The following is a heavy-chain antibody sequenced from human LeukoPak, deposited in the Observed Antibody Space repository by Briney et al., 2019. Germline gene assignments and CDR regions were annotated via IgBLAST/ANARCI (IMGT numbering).Heavy chain of an antibody. CDR2: ISAYNGNT. V-gene: IGHV1-18*01. CDR3: ARGNHYGPGGYNWFDP. Sequence: LAASVNVSCKASGYTFTSYGISWVRQAPGQGLEWMGWISAYNGNTNYAQKLQGRVTMTTDTSTSTAYMELRSLRSDDTAVYYCARGNHYGPGGYNWFDPWGQGTLVTVSS. D-gene: IGHD3-10*01. J-gene: IGHJ5*02. CDR1: GYTFTSYG.